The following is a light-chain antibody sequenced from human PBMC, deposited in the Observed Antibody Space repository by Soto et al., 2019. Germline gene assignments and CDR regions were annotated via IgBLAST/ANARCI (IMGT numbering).Light chain of an antibody. CDR3: SSYTDSSTYV. Sequence: QSALTQPASVSGSPGQSITISCTGTSSDVGGYNSVSWYQQYPGKAPKLLIYDVSDRPSGVSNRFSGSKSGHTASLTISGLQAEDEADYYCSSYTDSSTYVFGTGTKLTVL. V-gene: IGLV2-14*01. CDR2: DVS. J-gene: IGLJ1*01. CDR1: SSDVGGYNS.